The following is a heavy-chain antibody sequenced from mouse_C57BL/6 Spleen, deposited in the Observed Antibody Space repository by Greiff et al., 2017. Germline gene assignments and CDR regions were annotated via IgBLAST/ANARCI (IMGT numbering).Heavy chain of an antibody. CDR3: ARGGMRDLAY. J-gene: IGHJ3*01. Sequence: EVQGVESGPELVKPGASVKMSCKASGYTFTDYNMHWVKQSHGKSLEWIGYINPNNGGTSYNQKFKGKATLTVNKSSSTAYMELRSLTSEDSAVYYCARGGMRDLAYWGQGTLVTVSA. CDR2: INPNNGGT. V-gene: IGHV1-22*01. CDR1: GYTFTDYN.